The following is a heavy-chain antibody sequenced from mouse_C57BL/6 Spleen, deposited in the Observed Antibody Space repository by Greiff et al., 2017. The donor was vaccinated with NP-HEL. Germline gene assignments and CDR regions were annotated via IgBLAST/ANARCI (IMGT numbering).Heavy chain of an antibody. D-gene: IGHD1-1*02. J-gene: IGHJ4*01. CDR3: VWSYYAMDY. CDR1: GYTFTDYY. Sequence: QVQLKESGAELVRPGASVKLSCKASGYTFTDYYINWVKQRPGQGLEWIARIYPGSGNTYYNEKFKGKATLTAEKSSSTAYMQLSSLTSEDSAVYFCVWSYYAMDYWGQGTSVTVSS. CDR2: IYPGSGNT. V-gene: IGHV1-76*01.